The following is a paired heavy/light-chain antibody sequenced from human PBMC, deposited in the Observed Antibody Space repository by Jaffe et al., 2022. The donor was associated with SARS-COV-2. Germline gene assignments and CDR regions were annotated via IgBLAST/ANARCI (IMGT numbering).Light chain of an antibody. CDR1: QSVTK. CDR3: QQYNNWPRGT. CDR2: GTS. V-gene: IGKV3D-15*01. Sequence: EILMTQSPGILSLSPGEAATLSCRASQSVTKLAWYQQKPGQAPRLLIYGTSTRATGIPARFSGSGSGTEFTLTVTSLQSEDFAIYYCQQYNNWPRGTFGQGTKVELK. J-gene: IGKJ1*01.
Heavy chain of an antibody. V-gene: IGHV7-4-1*02. CDR2: INTNTGNP. D-gene: IGHD2-15*01. Sequence: QVQLVQSGSELREPGASVKVSCKTSGYTFRTYAINWVRQAPGQGLEWMGWINTNTGNPTYAQGFTGRFVFSVDTSISTAYLQINSLKADDTGVYYCAKTTPVGALDPWGQGTLVTVSS. J-gene: IGHJ5*02. CDR1: GYTFRTYA. CDR3: AKTTPVGALDP.